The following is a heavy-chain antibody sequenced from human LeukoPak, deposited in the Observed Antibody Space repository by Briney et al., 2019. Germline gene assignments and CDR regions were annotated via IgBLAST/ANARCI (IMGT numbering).Heavy chain of an antibody. CDR1: GSPSGRDS. CDR2: ISSGGTYI. V-gene: IGHV3-21*01. D-gene: IGHD5-12*01. CDR3: ARDRCGYSGYECQAY. Sequence: GGSLRPSGAGLGSPSGRDSMTWVRQAPGKGLEWVSSISSGGTYIYYADSVKGRFTISRDKTKNSLSLQINNLRAEDTAVYYCARDRCGYSGYECQAYWGQGTLVTVSS. J-gene: IGHJ4*02.